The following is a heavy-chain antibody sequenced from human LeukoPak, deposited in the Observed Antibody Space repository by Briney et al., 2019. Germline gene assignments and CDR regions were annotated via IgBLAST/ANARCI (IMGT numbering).Heavy chain of an antibody. J-gene: IGHJ4*02. V-gene: IGHV3-7*03. CDR2: IKHDGSEK. CDR3: ASLMVRGVIWIDY. CDR1: GFTFSSYW. D-gene: IGHD3-10*01. Sequence: GGSVRLSCAASGFTFSSYWMSWVRQAPGKGLEWVANIKHDGSEKYYVDSVKGRFTISRDNAKNSLYLQMNSLRAEDTAVYYCASLMVRGVIWIDYWGQGTLVTVSS.